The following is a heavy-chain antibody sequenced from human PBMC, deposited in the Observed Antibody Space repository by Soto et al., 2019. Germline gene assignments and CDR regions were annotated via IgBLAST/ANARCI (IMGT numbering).Heavy chain of an antibody. D-gene: IGHD3-22*01. CDR1: GLTFTSSA. Sequence: GGSLRLSVETPGLTFTSSALPGVGQSPGKGLRGVAVVTYDSTYKYYAYSVTGRFPISRDNDRNTLYLQMNRLTVEDTAVYYCVREGHYSNSSGDYSGNWFDPWGQGTRVTVSS. CDR2: VTYDSTYK. CDR3: VREGHYSNSSGDYSGNWFDP. J-gene: IGHJ5*02. V-gene: IGHV3-30*04.